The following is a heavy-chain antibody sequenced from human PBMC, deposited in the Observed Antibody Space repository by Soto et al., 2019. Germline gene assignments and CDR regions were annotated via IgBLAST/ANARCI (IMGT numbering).Heavy chain of an antibody. CDR2: ISYDGSNK. CDR3: ARPARVYIYYDSTYPDY. CDR1: GFTFSSYA. D-gene: IGHD3-22*01. J-gene: IGHJ4*02. V-gene: IGHV3-30-3*01. Sequence: GGSLRLSCAASGFTFSSYAMHWVRQAPGKGLEWVAVISYDGSNKYYADSVKGRFTISRDNSKNTLYLQMNSLRAEDTAVYYCARPARVYIYYDSTYPDYWGQGTQVTVSS.